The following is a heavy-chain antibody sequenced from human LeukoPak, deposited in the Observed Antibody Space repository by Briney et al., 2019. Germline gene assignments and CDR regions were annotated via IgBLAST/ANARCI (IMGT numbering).Heavy chain of an antibody. D-gene: IGHD5-18*01. Sequence: SETLSLTCAVSGGSISNSDWWSWVRQPPGKGLEWIGEIYHTGSTNYNPSLKSRVTISVDKSKNQFSLNLSSVAAADTAVYYCARRIQLWPYYFDYWGQGTLVTVSS. CDR1: GGSISNSDW. J-gene: IGHJ4*02. V-gene: IGHV4-4*02. CDR3: ARRIQLWPYYFDY. CDR2: IYHTGST.